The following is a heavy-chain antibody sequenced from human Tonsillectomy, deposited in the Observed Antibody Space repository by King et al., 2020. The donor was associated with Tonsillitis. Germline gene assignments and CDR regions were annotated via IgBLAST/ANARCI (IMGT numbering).Heavy chain of an antibody. D-gene: IGHD6-13*01. Sequence: VQLVESGGGVVQPGRSLRLSCAASGFIFSSYTMHWVRQAPGKGLEWVAVISYDGSNNYADSVKGRFTISRDNSKNTQYLQMNSLRAEDTTVYYCARETYSSRAFDYWGQGTLVTVSS. J-gene: IGHJ4*02. CDR1: GFIFSSYT. CDR2: ISYDGSN. CDR3: ARETYSSRAFDY. V-gene: IGHV3-30*01.